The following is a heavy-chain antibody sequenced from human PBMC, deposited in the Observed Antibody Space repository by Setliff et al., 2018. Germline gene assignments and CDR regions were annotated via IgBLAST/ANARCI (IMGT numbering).Heavy chain of an antibody. D-gene: IGHD6-19*01. CDR1: GYTFTGYY. J-gene: IGHJ4*02. CDR3: AFNSGWYGYYFDY. Sequence: ASVKVSCKASGYTFTGYYMHWVRQAPGQGLEWMGWINAGNGNTKYSQKFQGRVTITEDTSTDTAYMELSSLRSEDTAVYYCAFNSGWYGYYFDYWGQGTLVTVSS. V-gene: IGHV1-3*01. CDR2: INAGNGNT.